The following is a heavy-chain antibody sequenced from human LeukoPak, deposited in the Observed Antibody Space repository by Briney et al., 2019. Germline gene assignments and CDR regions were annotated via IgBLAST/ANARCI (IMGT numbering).Heavy chain of an antibody. CDR3: ASGHYDSSGYYHDY. V-gene: IGHV1-69*05. CDR1: GGTFSSYA. J-gene: IGHJ4*02. D-gene: IGHD3-22*01. CDR2: IIPIFGTA. Sequence: ASVKVSCKASGGTFSSYATSWVRQAPGQGLEWMGGIIPIFGTANYAQKFQGRVTITTDESTSTAYMELSSLRSEDTAVYYCASGHYDSSGYYHDYWGQGTLVTVSS.